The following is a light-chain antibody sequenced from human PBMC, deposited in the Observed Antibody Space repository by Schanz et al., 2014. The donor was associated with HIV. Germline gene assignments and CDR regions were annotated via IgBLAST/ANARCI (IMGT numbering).Light chain of an antibody. V-gene: IGKV1-5*03. J-gene: IGKJ2*01. CDR2: KAS. CDR1: QSISSW. CDR3: QHYSSYSHT. Sequence: DIQMAQSPSTLSASVGDRVTLTCRASQSISSWLAWYQQRPGKAPKLLIYKASSLEPGVPSRFSGSGSGTEFTLTISSLQPDDFATYYCQHYSSYSHTFGQGTRLDIK.